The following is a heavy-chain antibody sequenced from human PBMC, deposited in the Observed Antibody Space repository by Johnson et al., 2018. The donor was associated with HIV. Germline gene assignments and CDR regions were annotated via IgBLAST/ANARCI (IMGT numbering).Heavy chain of an antibody. J-gene: IGHJ3*02. V-gene: IGHV3-7*05. D-gene: IGHD4-11*01. CDR3: ARAILDYSNYEDAFDI. CDR2: IDLGGSLT. CDR1: GFIFGNYW. Sequence: VQLVESGGGLVQPGGSLRLSCATSGFIFGNYWMTWIRQAPGKGLEWVANIDLGGSLTNYVDSVKGRFIISRDSAKNSLYLQMNSLRAEDTAMYYCARAILDYSNYEDAFDIWGQGTMVIVSS.